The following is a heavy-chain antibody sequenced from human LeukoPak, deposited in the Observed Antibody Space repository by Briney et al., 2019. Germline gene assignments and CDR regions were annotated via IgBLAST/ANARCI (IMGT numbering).Heavy chain of an antibody. CDR3: ARVWEEGYYYYYGMDV. CDR2: IYTSGST. D-gene: IGHD1-26*01. Sequence: PSETLSLTCTVSGGSISSYYWSWIRQPAGKGLEWIGRIYTSGSTNYNPSLKSRVTMSVDTSKNQFSLQLNSVTPEDTAVYYCARVWEEGYYYYYGMDVWGQGTTVTVSS. J-gene: IGHJ6*02. CDR1: GGSISSYY. V-gene: IGHV4-4*07.